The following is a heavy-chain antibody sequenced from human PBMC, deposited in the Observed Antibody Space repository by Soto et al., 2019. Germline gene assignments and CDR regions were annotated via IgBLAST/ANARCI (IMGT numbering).Heavy chain of an antibody. J-gene: IGHJ4*02. D-gene: IGHD2-15*01. CDR3: ARVNCSGGSCYTNPFFDY. Sequence: VGSLRLSCAASGFTFSSYEMNWVRQAPGKGLEWVSYISSSGSTIYYADSVKGRFTISRDNAKNSLYLQMNSLRAEDTAVYYCARVNCSGGSCYTNPFFDYWGQGTLVTVSS. V-gene: IGHV3-48*03. CDR2: ISSSGSTI. CDR1: GFTFSSYE.